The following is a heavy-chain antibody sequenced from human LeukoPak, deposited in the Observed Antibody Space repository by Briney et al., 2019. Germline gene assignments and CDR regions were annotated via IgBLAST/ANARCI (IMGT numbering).Heavy chain of an antibody. Sequence: GASVKVSCKASGGTFSSYAISWVRQAPGQGLEWMGGIIPIFGTANYAQKFQGRVTITADKSTSTAYMELSSLRSEDTAVYYCASMVVAAMRHFGYYYYYMDVWGKGTAVTISS. J-gene: IGHJ6*03. CDR3: ASMVVAAMRHFGYYYYYMDV. CDR1: GGTFSSYA. D-gene: IGHD2-15*01. V-gene: IGHV1-69*06. CDR2: IIPIFGTA.